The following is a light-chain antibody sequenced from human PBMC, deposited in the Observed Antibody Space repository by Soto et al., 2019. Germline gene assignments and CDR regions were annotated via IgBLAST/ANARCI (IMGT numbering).Light chain of an antibody. CDR2: GAS. CDR1: QGISSY. Sequence: DIQLTQSPSFLSASVGDRVTITCRAGQGISSYLAWSQQPPGKAPKLLIYGASTLQRGVSSRFSGSGSGTEFTLTISSLQPEDFATYYCQHLNTYPRTFGQGTKLEVK. CDR3: QHLNTYPRT. V-gene: IGKV1-9*01. J-gene: IGKJ2*01.